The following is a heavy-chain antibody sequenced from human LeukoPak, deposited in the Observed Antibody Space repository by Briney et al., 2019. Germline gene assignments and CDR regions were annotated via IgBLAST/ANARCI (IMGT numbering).Heavy chain of an antibody. CDR2: INHSGST. CDR3: ARAIVVVPAAMYYYYYGMDV. D-gene: IGHD2-2*01. Sequence: ASETPSLTCAVYGGSFSGYYWSWIRQPPGKGLEWIGEINHSGSTNYNPSLKSRVTISVDTSKNQFSLKLSSVTAADTAVYYCARAIVVVPAAMYYYYYGMDVWGQGTTVTVSS. CDR1: GGSFSGYY. J-gene: IGHJ6*02. V-gene: IGHV4-34*01.